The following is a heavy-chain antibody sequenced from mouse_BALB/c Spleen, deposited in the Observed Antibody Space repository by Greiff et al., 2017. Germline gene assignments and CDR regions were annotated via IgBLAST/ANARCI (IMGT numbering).Heavy chain of an antibody. CDR2: ISSGGSYT. J-gene: IGHJ4*01. CDR1: GFTFSSYG. V-gene: IGHV5-6*01. Sequence: EVKLVESGGDLVKPGGSLKLSCAASGFTFSSYGMSWVRQTPDKRLEWVATISSGGSYTYYPDSVKGRFTISRDNAKNTLYLQMSSLKSEDTAMYYCARQDGGYAMDDWGQGTSVTVSS. CDR3: ARQDGGYAMDD.